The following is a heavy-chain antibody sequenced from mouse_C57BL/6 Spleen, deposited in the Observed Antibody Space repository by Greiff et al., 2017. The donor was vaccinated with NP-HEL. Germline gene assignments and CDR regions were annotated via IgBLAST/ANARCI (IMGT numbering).Heavy chain of an antibody. CDR1: GYTFTSYW. J-gene: IGHJ2*01. D-gene: IGHD1-1*01. CDR3: ARSCYGSSYDY. V-gene: IGHV1-53*01. Sequence: VQLQQPGTELVKPGASVKLSCKASGYTFTSYWMHWVKQRPGQGLEWIGNINPSNGGTYYNEKFKGKATLTADKSSSTAYMQLSSLTSEDSAVYFCARSCYGSSYDYWGQGTTLTVSS. CDR2: INPSNGGT.